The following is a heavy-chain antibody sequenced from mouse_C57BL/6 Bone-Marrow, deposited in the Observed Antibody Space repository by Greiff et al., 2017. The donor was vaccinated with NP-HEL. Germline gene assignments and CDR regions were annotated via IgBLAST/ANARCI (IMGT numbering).Heavy chain of an antibody. J-gene: IGHJ2*01. Sequence: VQLQQPGTELVKPGASVKLSCKASGYTFTSYWMHWVKQRPGQGLEWIGNINPSNGGTNYNEKFKSKATLTVDKSSSTAYMQLSSLTSEDSAVYYCARGGMVTTGDFDYWGQGTTLTVSS. D-gene: IGHD2-2*01. CDR3: ARGGMVTTGDFDY. CDR2: INPSNGGT. V-gene: IGHV1-53*01. CDR1: GYTFTSYW.